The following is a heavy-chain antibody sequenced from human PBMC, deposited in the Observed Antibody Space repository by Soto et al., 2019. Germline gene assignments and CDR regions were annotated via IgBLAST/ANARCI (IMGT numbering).Heavy chain of an antibody. CDR2: IWYDGSNK. CDR3: ARDRAGGGYSRSLTY. D-gene: IGHD6-13*01. CDR1: GFTFSTYG. J-gene: IGHJ4*02. V-gene: IGHV3-33*01. Sequence: QVQLVESGGGVVQPGRSLRLSCAASGFTFSTYGMHWVRQAPGKGLEWVAVIWYDGSNKYYADSVKGRFTISRDNSKNTLDLQMNSLRAEDTAMYYCARDRAGGGYSRSLTYWGQGTLVTVSS.